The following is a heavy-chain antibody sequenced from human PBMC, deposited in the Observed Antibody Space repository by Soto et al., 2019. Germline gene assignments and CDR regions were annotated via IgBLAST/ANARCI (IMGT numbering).Heavy chain of an antibody. J-gene: IGHJ6*03. CDR2: IYYSGST. V-gene: IGHV4-31*03. Sequence: TLSLTCTVSGGSISRGGCSWSWIRQDPGKGLERIGYIYYSGSTYYNPSLKSRVTISVDTSKNQFSLKLSSVTAADTAVCYCAREHEKVYDFWSGAPYYYSYMDVWGKGTTVTVSS. D-gene: IGHD3-3*01. CDR3: AREHEKVYDFWSGAPYYYSYMDV. CDR1: GGSISRGGCS.